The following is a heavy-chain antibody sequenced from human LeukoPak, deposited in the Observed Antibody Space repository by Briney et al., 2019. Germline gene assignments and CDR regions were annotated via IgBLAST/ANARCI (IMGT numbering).Heavy chain of an antibody. CDR1: GGTFSIYA. CDR2: IIPIFGTA. V-gene: IGHV1-69*13. D-gene: IGHD3-16*01. J-gene: IGHJ5*02. Sequence: GASVKVSCKASGGTFSIYAISWVRQAPGQGLEWMGGIIPIFGTANYAQKFQGRVTITADESTSTAYMELSSLRSEDTAVYYCARALSSLGANWFDPWGQGTLVTVSS. CDR3: ARALSSLGANWFDP.